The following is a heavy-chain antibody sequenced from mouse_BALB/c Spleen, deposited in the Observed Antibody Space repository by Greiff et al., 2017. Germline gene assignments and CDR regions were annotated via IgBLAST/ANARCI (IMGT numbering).Heavy chain of an antibody. Sequence: EVMLVESGGGLVQPGGSRKLSCAASGFTFSSFGMHWVRQAPEKGLEWVAYISSGSSTIYYADTVKGRFTISRDNPKNTLFLQMTSLRSEDTAMYYCARDRSYAMDYWGQGTSVTVSS. CDR2: ISSGSSTI. J-gene: IGHJ4*01. V-gene: IGHV5-17*02. CDR1: GFTFSSFG. D-gene: IGHD2-14*01. CDR3: ARDRSYAMDY.